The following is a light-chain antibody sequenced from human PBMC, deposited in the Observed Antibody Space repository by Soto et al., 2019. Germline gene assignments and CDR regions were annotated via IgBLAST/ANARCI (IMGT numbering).Light chain of an antibody. J-gene: IGLJ1*01. CDR1: SSDVGGYDY. V-gene: IGLV2-8*01. CDR3: SSYTGGNPSDV. CDR2: EVT. Sequence: QSVITQPSSASGTAGHSVTICCPRTSSDVGGYDYVSCYKQHPDKAPKLMIYEVTIRPTWVSELFSGSKSGTTASLTVSGLQTEDEADYYCSSYTGGNPSDVFGTGTKVTVL.